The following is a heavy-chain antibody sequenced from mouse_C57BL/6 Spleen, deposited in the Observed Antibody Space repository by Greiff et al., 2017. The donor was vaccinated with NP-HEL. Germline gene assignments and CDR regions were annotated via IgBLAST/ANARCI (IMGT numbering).Heavy chain of an antibody. CDR3: ARYYGSSYDAMDY. V-gene: IGHV1-61*01. CDR2: IYPSDSET. CDR1: GYTFTSYW. D-gene: IGHD1-1*01. Sequence: VQLQQSGAELVRPGSSVKLSCKASGYTFTSYWMDWVKQRPGQGLEWIGNIYPSDSETHYNQKFKDKATLTVDKSSSTAYMQLSSLTSEDSAVYYCARYYGSSYDAMDYWGQGTSVTVSS. J-gene: IGHJ4*01.